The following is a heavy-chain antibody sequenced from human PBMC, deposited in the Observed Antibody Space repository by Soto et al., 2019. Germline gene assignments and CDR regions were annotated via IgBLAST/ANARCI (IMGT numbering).Heavy chain of an antibody. CDR1: GFTFSNAW. CDR3: TTVSIFGAVTPDPEI. V-gene: IGHV3-15*01. Sequence: GGSLRLSCAASGFTFSNAWMSWVRQAPGKWLEWVGRIKSKTDGGTTDYAAPVKGRFTISRDDSKNTLYLQMNSLKTEDTAVYYCTTVSIFGAVTPDPEIWGQGXMVTV. J-gene: IGHJ3*02. D-gene: IGHD3-3*01. CDR2: IKSKTDGGTT.